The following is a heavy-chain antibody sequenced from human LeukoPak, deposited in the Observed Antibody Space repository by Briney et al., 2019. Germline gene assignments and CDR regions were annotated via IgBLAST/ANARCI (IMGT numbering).Heavy chain of an antibody. CDR3: ARESERYSSGWYYHY. CDR1: GGSFSGYY. J-gene: IGHJ4*02. V-gene: IGHV4-34*01. D-gene: IGHD6-19*01. CDR2: INHSGST. Sequence: SETLSHTCAVYGGSFSGYYWSWIRQPPGKGLEWIGEINHSGSTNYNPSLKSRVTISVDTSKNQFSLKLSSVTAADTSVYYCARESERYSSGWYYHYWGQGTLVTVSS.